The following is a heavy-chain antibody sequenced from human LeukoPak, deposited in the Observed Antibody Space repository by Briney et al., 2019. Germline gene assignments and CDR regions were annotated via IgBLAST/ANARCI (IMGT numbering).Heavy chain of an antibody. CDR1: GFTFSSYW. D-gene: IGHD2-15*01. CDR2: ISSTGGTI. CDR3: ARGYSRAAFDI. J-gene: IGHJ3*02. Sequence: GGSLRLSCAASGFTFSSYWMSWVRQAPGKGLEWVSFISSTGGTIYYADAVKGRFTVSRDNAKNSLLLQMNSLRAEDTALYYCARGYSRAAFDIWGQGTMVTASS. V-gene: IGHV3-48*01.